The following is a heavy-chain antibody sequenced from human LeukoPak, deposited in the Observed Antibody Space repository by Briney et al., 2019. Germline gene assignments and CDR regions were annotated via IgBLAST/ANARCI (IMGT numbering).Heavy chain of an antibody. Sequence: PGGSLRLSCAASGFTFSNCWMTWVRQAPGKGLEWVAHINQDGNKKYYVDSVKGRFTIFRDNAKNSLYLQMNSLRAEDTAVYYCATGDYGVHGDYWGQGTLVTVSS. CDR1: GFTFSNCW. CDR2: INQDGNKK. CDR3: ATGDYGVHGDY. V-gene: IGHV3-7*03. D-gene: IGHD4/OR15-4a*01. J-gene: IGHJ4*02.